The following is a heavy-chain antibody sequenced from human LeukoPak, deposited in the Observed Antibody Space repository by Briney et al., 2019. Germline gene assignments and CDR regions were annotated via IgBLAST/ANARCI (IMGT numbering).Heavy chain of an antibody. CDR3: ARDLAAYYYGSGSPRNDY. CDR2: ISAYNGNT. Sequence: ASVKVSCKASGYTFTSCGISWVRQAPGQGLEWMGWISAYNGNTNYAQKLQGRVTMTTDTSTSTAYMELRSLRSDDTAVYYCARDLAAYYYGSGSPRNDYWGQGTLVTVSS. V-gene: IGHV1-18*01. J-gene: IGHJ4*02. CDR1: GYTFTSCG. D-gene: IGHD3-10*01.